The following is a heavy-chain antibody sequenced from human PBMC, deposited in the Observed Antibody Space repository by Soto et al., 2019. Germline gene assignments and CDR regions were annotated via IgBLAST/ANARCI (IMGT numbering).Heavy chain of an antibody. CDR2: INHSGST. D-gene: IGHD3-10*01. Sequence: SETLSLTCAVYVGSFGGFYWSWVRQPPGKGLEWIGEINHSGSTNYTPSLQSRVTISVDTSKNQFFLKLNSVTAADTAVYYCARIRVRRGISYYYYYGMDVWGQGTTVTVSS. J-gene: IGHJ6*02. V-gene: IGHV4-34*01. CDR1: VGSFGGFY. CDR3: ARIRVRRGISYYYYYGMDV.